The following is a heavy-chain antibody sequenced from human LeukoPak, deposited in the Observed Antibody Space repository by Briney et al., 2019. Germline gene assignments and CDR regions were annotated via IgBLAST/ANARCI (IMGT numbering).Heavy chain of an antibody. D-gene: IGHD2-2*01. CDR3: AREFYCSSTSCYAYYYYGMDV. Sequence: ASVKVSCKASGYTFTSYDINWVRQATGQGLEWMGWMNPNSGNTGYAQKFQGRVTMTGNTSISTAYMELSSLRSEDTAVYYCAREFYCSSTSCYAYYYYGMDVWGQGTTVTVSS. CDR1: GYTFTSYD. CDR2: MNPNSGNT. V-gene: IGHV1-8*01. J-gene: IGHJ6*02.